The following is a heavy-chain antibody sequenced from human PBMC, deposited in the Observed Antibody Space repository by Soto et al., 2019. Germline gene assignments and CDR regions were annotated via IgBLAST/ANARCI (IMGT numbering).Heavy chain of an antibody. CDR3: ARGLTVTACGWLDP. J-gene: IGHJ5*02. V-gene: IGHV3-23*01. CDR1: GFTLNSFA. CDR2: IRGSGDRT. Sequence: EVKLLESGGGLVPPWGSLRLTCAASGFTLNSFALSWVRQAPGKGLEWISSIRGSGDRTYYADSVKGRFTVSRDNSKGTLSLQMDILSADDSAVYYCARGLTVTACGWLDPWGQGTLVTVSS. D-gene: IGHD2-21*02.